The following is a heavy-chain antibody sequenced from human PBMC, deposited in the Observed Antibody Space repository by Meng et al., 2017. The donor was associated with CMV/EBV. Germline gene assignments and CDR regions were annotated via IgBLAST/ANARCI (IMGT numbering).Heavy chain of an antibody. J-gene: IGHJ4*02. D-gene: IGHD6-19*01. CDR1: GLTFSSDG. V-gene: IGHV3-30*02. Sequence: VPVVGSGGGVVQPWGSLRLSCAASGLTFSSDGRHWVRQAPGKGLEWVAFIRYDGSNKYYADSVKGRFTISRDNSKNTLYLQMNSLRAEDTAVYYCAKEVVAGYFDYWGQGTLVTVSS. CDR2: IRYDGSNK. CDR3: AKEVVAGYFDY.